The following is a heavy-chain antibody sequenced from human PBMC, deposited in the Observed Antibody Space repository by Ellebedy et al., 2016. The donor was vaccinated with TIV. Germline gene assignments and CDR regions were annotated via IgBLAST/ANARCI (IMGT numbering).Heavy chain of an antibody. V-gene: IGHV4-61*02. CDR1: GGSISSGSYY. J-gene: IGHJ4*02. Sequence: SETLSLTXTVSGGSISSGSYYWSWIRQPAGKGLEWIGRIYTSGGTNYNPSLKSRVTMSVDTSKNQFSLKLSSVTAADTAVYYCARAPVVGATMIHFDYWGQGTLVTVSS. CDR2: IYTSGGT. CDR3: ARAPVVGATMIHFDY. D-gene: IGHD1-26*01.